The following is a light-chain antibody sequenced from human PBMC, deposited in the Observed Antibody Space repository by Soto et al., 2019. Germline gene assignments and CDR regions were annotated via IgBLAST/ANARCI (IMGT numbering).Light chain of an antibody. V-gene: IGKV1-39*01. J-gene: IGKJ1*01. CDR3: QQSSSTTRT. CDR2: AAS. CDR1: QGISTY. Sequence: DIQMTQSPSSLSASVGDRVTITCRASQGISTYLNWYQQKPGKAPKLLIYAASSLQSGVPSRFSGSGSETDFTLTISSLQPEHFATYSCQQSSSTTRTFGQGTKVEIK.